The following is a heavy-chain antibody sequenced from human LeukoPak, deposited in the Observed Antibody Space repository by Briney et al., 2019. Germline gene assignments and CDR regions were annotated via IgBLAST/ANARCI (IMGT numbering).Heavy chain of an antibody. CDR2: IYYSGST. CDR3: ARGLYDIQDTWFDP. D-gene: IGHD3-9*01. Sequence: SETLSLTCTVSGGSISSYYWSWIRQPPGKGLEWIGYIYYSGSTNYNPSLKSRVTISVDTSKNQFSLKLSSVTAADTAVYYCARGLYDIQDTWFDPWGQGTLVTVSS. CDR1: GGSISSYY. J-gene: IGHJ5*02. V-gene: IGHV4-59*01.